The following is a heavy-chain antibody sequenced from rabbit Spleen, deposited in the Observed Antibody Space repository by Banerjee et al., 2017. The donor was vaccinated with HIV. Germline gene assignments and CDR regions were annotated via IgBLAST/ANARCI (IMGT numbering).Heavy chain of an antibody. CDR2: IDTGSSGFT. D-gene: IGHD1-1*01. Sequence: QSLEESGGDLVKPGASLTLTCIASGVSFSGNSYMCWVRQAPGKGLEWIACIDTGSSGFTYFASWAKGRFTISKTSSTTVTLQMTSLTVADTATYFCARDLDGVIGWNFGWWGPCTLVTVS. CDR3: ARDLDGVIGWNFGW. J-gene: IGHJ4*01. CDR1: GVSFSGNSY. V-gene: IGHV1S40*01.